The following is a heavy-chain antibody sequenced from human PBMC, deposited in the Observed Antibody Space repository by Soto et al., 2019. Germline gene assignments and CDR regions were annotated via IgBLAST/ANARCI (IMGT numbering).Heavy chain of an antibody. Sequence: EVQLVDSGGDLVQPGESLRLSCAASGFPFSSYWMSWVRQAPGKGLEWVANIKPDGSEKYYVDSVKGRFTISRDNAKTSLYLQMNSLRAEDSALYFCVRGGYFFNDWSQGTLVTVSS. D-gene: IGHD3-22*01. CDR2: IKPDGSEK. J-gene: IGHJ4*02. V-gene: IGHV3-7*01. CDR3: VRGGYFFND. CDR1: GFPFSSYW.